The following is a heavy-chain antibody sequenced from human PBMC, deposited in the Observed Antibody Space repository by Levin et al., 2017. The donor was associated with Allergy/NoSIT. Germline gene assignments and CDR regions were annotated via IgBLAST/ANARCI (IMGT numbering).Heavy chain of an antibody. J-gene: IGHJ3*02. D-gene: IGHD5-18*01. V-gene: IGHV4-34*01. CDR3: ARSAVTAMADRGAFDI. CDR2: INHSGST. Sequence: SQTLSLTCAVYGGSFSGSYWSWIRQPPGKGLEWIGEINHSGSTNYNPSLKSRVTISVDTSKNQFSLKLSSVTAADTAVYYCARSAVTAMADRGAFDIWGQGTMVTVSS. CDR1: GGSFSGSY.